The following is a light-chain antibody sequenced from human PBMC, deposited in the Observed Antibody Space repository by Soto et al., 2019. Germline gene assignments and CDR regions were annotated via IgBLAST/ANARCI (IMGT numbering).Light chain of an antibody. V-gene: IGLV1-51*01. CDR1: SSNIGNNY. CDR2: DNN. CDR3: GTWDSSLSDVV. J-gene: IGLJ2*01. Sequence: QSVLTQPPSVSAAPGQKVTISCSGSSSNIGNNYVSWYQQIPGTAPKLLIYDNNKRPSGIPDRFSCSKSGTSATLGITGLQTGDEADYYCGTWDSSLSDVVFGGGTKLTVL.